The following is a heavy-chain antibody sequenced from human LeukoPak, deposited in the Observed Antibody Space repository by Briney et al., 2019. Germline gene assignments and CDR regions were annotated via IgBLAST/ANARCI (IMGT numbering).Heavy chain of an antibody. J-gene: IGHJ6*03. CDR1: GGSISSSSYY. V-gene: IGHV4-39*07. CDR3: ARVPLSASSDHMDV. CDR2: IYYSGST. Sequence: SETLSLTCTVSGGSISSSSYYWAWFRQPPGKGLEGIGSIYYSGSTYYNPSLKSRVTISVDTSKNQFSLKLSSVTAADTAVYYCARVPLSASSDHMDVWGKGTTVTVSS.